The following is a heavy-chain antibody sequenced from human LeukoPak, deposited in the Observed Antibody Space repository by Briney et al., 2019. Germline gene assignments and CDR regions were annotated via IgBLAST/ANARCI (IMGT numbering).Heavy chain of an antibody. D-gene: IGHD5-18*01. CDR3: ARGGYSYGYYYYYYMDV. J-gene: IGHJ6*03. Sequence: GASVKVSCKASGYTFTGYYMHWVRQAPGQGLEWMGWINPNSGGTNYAQKFQGRVTMTRDTSISTAYMELSRLRSDDTAVYYCARGGYSYGYYYYYYMDVWGKGTTVTVSS. CDR2: INPNSGGT. CDR1: GYTFTGYY. V-gene: IGHV1-2*02.